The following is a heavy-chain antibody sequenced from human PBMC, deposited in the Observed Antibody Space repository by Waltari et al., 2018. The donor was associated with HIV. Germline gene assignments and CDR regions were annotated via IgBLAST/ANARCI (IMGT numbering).Heavy chain of an antibody. Sequence: QLQLQESGPGLVKPSENLSLTCTVSGGSISSSSYYWGWIRQHPGKGLGWIGSIYYSGSTYYNPSLKSRVTISVDTSKNQFSLKLSSVTAADTAVYYCARVQTGVDTAMVNRYFDLWGRGTLVTVSS. D-gene: IGHD5-18*01. V-gene: IGHV4-39*01. CDR3: ARVQTGVDTAMVNRYFDL. CDR2: IYYSGST. J-gene: IGHJ2*01. CDR1: GGSISSSSYY.